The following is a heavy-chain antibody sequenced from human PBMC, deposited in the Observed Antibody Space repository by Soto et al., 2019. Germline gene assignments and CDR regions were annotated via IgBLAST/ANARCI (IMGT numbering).Heavy chain of an antibody. J-gene: IGHJ5*02. CDR2: ISADNGDT. CDR1: GYIFTNYG. Sequence: QVHLVQSGAEVKKPGASVKVSCKASGYIFTNYGITWVRQAPGQGREWMGWISADNGDTKYAQSLQDRVTMTTDTSTSTAYMELRSLRSDDTAVYYCARVGDIVVVGPWFDPWGQGSLLTVSS. CDR3: ARVGDIVVVGPWFDP. D-gene: IGHD2-2*01. V-gene: IGHV1-18*04.